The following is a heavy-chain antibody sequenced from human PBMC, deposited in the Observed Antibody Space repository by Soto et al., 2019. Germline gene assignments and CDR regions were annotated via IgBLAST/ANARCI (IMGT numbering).Heavy chain of an antibody. D-gene: IGHD1-20*01. CDR1: GGSISGSYYS. CDR3: ATSQKGYNCYYFGH. V-gene: IGHV4-39*01. Sequence: SVILSLTSAVSGGSISGSYYSWGWLRQSPGTGPEWIGSVFYTGFPSYNPSLESRASVSVDTTKNQFSLKVSGVTATDTAVYYRATSQKGYNCYYFGHWGQGALVTVSS. J-gene: IGHJ4*02. CDR2: VFYTGFP.